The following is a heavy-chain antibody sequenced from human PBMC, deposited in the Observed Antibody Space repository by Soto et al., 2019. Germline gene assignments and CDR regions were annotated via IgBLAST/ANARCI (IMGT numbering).Heavy chain of an antibody. D-gene: IGHD3-10*01. V-gene: IGHV3-30*18. CDR2: ISYDGSNK. Sequence: PGGSLRLSCAASGFTFSSYGMHWVRQAPGKGLEWVAVISYDGSNKYYADSVKGRFTISRDNSKNTLYLQMNSLRAEDTAVYYCAKDQTWFGDLSPYYGMDVWGQGTTVTVSS. CDR1: GFTFSSYG. J-gene: IGHJ6*02. CDR3: AKDQTWFGDLSPYYGMDV.